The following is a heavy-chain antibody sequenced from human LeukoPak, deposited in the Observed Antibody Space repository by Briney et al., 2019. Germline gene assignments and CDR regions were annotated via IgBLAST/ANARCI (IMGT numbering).Heavy chain of an antibody. CDR1: GFTFSSYA. CDR2: ISGSGDRT. CDR3: AKGGPYSSSWGGKFDH. J-gene: IGHJ4*02. Sequence: PGGSLRLSCAASGFTFSSYAMNWVHQAPGKGLEWVSSISGSGDRTYYADSVNGRFTISRDNSKNTLYLQMNSLRAEDTAIYYCAKGGPYSSSWGGKFDHWGQGTLVTVSS. V-gene: IGHV3-23*01. D-gene: IGHD6-13*01.